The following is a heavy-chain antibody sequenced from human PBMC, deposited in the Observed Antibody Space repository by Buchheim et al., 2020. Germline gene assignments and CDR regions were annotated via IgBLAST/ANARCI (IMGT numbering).Heavy chain of an antibody. CDR2: ISESGGNI. J-gene: IGHJ4*02. CDR3: AKKGWFGDDHYFDY. Sequence: EVQLLESGGGLVQRGGSLRLSCAASGFTFSSYAMNWVRQAPGKGLEWVSTISESGGNIYYADSVKGRFTISRDNSKKTLLLQMNSLRAEDTAVYYCAKKGWFGDDHYFDYWGQGTL. D-gene: IGHD3-10*01. CDR1: GFTFSSYA. V-gene: IGHV3-23*01.